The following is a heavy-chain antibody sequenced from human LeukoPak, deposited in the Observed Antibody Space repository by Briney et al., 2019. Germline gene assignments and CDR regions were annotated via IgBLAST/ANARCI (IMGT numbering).Heavy chain of an antibody. J-gene: IGHJ4*02. V-gene: IGHV1-2*02. CDR2: INPNNGGT. CDR1: GYTFTDYY. D-gene: IGHD3-22*01. CDR3: ARGGYYDSSGFYFDY. Sequence: ASVKVSCKASGYTFTDYYIHWVRQAPGQGLEWMGWINPNNGGTNYAQKFQGRVTMTRDTSISTAYMELSRLRSDDTAVYYCARGGYYDSSGFYFDYWGQGTLVTVSS.